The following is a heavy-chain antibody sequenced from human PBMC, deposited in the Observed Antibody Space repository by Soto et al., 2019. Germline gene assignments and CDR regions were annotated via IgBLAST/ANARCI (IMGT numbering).Heavy chain of an antibody. Sequence: QVQMVQSGPEVKMPGASVKVSCKTSGYTFTAYGLAWLRQAPGQRPEWMGWVSTNDDRINYAREFQGRVTMTTDRSTTTTSMELRSLGTDDTAVYYCARELNTESSAYYSFAFWGQGTLVTVSS. CDR2: VSTNDDRI. J-gene: IGHJ4*02. V-gene: IGHV1-18*01. D-gene: IGHD3-22*01. CDR1: GYTFTAYG. CDR3: ARELNTESSAYYSFAF.